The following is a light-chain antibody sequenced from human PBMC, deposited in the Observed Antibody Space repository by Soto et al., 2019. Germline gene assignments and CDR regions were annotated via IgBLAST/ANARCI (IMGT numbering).Light chain of an antibody. CDR2: GAS. CDR3: QNFGDSPFT. CDR1: ETISSHY. J-gene: IGKJ3*01. Sequence: EIVLMQSPDTLSLSPGERATLSCRASETISSHYIAWYQQKPGQAPRLLIFGASTRATGIPDRFSGSWSGTEFTLTICILEPEYLAVYYCQNFGDSPFTFGPGTKVDIK. V-gene: IGKV3-20*01.